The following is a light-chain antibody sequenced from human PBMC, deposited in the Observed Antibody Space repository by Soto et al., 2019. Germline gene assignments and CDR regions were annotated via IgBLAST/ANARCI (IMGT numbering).Light chain of an antibody. CDR1: ESLFGF. CDR2: GVS. CDR3: QSYNDWPFA. J-gene: IGKJ2*01. V-gene: IGKV3-15*01. Sequence: EIVLTQSPATLSVSPGDRVTLSCRASESLFGFLAWYQQKPGQAPRLLIYGVSTSATGITATFSGGGSATDFTLTISSLQAEDSAVYFCQSYNDWPFASGRATRLEI.